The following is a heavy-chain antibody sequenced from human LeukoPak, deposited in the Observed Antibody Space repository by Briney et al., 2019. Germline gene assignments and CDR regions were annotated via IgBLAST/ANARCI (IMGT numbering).Heavy chain of an antibody. Sequence: SETLSLTCTVSGGSISSYYWSWIRQPPGKGLEWIGYIYYSGSTNYNPSLKSRVTISVDTSKNQFSLKLSSVTAADTAVYYCARGVSSIFYYYYYMDVWGRGTTVTVSS. CDR2: IYYSGST. V-gene: IGHV4-59*01. CDR1: GGSISSYY. CDR3: ARGVSSIFYYYYYMDV. J-gene: IGHJ6*03. D-gene: IGHD6-6*01.